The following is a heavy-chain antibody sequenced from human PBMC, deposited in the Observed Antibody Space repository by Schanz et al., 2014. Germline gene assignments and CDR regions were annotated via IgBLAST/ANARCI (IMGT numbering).Heavy chain of an antibody. CDR1: GFTFSEVY. CDR2: IENNANGATT. CDR3: TTFNNRDALYI. Sequence: EVRLVESGGGLVEPGGSLRLSCSGSGFTFSEVYMSWVRQALGKGLEWVGRIENNANGATTDYAAPVKGRFTVSRDDSRNTLYLQMNTLRTDDTALYYCTTFNNRDALYIWGQGTMVSVSS. D-gene: IGHD1-20*01. V-gene: IGHV3-15*04. J-gene: IGHJ3*02.